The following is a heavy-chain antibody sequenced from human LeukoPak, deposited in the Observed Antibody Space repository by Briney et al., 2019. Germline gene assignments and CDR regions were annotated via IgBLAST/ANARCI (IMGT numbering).Heavy chain of an antibody. J-gene: IGHJ4*02. CDR1: GFTCGSYW. D-gene: IGHD5-24*01. Sequence: PAGTLRLSCAAAGFTCGSYWMHWVRQAPGKGLVWVSRTNSDGSSTSYADSVKGRFTISRDNAKNTLYLQMNSLRAEDTAVYYCARGRWLQLFPFDYWGQGTLVTVSS. CDR2: TNSDGSST. CDR3: ARGRWLQLFPFDY. V-gene: IGHV3-74*01.